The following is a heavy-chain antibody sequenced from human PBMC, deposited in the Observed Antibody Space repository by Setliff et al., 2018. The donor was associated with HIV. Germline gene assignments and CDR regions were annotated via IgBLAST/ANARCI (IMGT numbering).Heavy chain of an antibody. CDR1: GGSIRTYY. V-gene: IGHV4-59*12. J-gene: IGHJ6*03. CDR3: ARVTSAHPTYYYYYMDV. D-gene: IGHD6-25*01. CDR2: IFYSVNT. Sequence: PSETLSLTCTVSGGSIRTYYWSWIRQPPGKGLEWIGYIFYSVNTNYNPSLKGRVTISVDTSKNQFSLKLSSVTAADTAVYYCARVTSAHPTYYYYYMDVWGKGTTVTVSS.